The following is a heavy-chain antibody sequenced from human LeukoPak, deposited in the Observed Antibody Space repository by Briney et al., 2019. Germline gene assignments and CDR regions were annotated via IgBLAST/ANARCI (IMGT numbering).Heavy chain of an antibody. D-gene: IGHD5-12*01. J-gene: IGHJ5*02. CDR1: GDSISSRLYY. CDR2: IYYTGST. CDR3: ARQGRSVDSHCPTWFAP. V-gene: IGHV4-39*01. Sequence: KASETLSLTCTVSGDSISSRLYYWGWIRQPPGKGQEWIGPIYYTGSTYYNPSLKSRAAISVDTSQNQFALKLTSGTAPDTAVYYRARQGRSVDSHCPTWFAPWGQGTL.